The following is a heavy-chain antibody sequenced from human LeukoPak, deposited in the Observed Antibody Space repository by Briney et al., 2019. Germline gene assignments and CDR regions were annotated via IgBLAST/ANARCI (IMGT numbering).Heavy chain of an antibody. D-gene: IGHD5-24*01. CDR2: INPSGGST. V-gene: IGHV1-46*01. Sequence: ASVKVSYKASGYTFTGYYMHWVRQAPGQGLEWRGIINPSGGSTSYAQKFQGRVNMTRDTSTRTVYMGLSSLRSEDTGVYYCAGERGKRWLQLHYWGQGSLVTVYS. J-gene: IGHJ4*02. CDR1: GYTFTGYY. CDR3: AGERGKRWLQLHY.